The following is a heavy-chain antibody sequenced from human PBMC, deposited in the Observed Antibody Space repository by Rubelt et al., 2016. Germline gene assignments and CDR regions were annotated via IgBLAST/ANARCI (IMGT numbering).Heavy chain of an antibody. D-gene: IGHD3-3*01. CDR1: GGSFSGYY. V-gene: IGHV4-34*01. CDR3: ASWRMGYYYYYGMDV. Sequence: QVQLQQWGAGLLKPSETLSLTCAVYGGSFSGYYWSWIRQPPGKGLEWIGEINHSGSTNYNPSLKCRVTISGDTSKTQFFLKLSSVTAADTAVYYCASWRMGYYYYYGMDVWGQGTTVTVSS. CDR2: INHSGST. J-gene: IGHJ6*02.